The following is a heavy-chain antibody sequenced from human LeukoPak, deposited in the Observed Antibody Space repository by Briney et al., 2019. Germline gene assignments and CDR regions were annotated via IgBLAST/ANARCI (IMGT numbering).Heavy chain of an antibody. CDR1: GGSISSSSYY. J-gene: IGHJ3*02. CDR3: ARLMVRELDAFDI. D-gene: IGHD3-10*01. CDR2: IYYSGST. Sequence: KPSETLSLTCTVSGGSISSSSYYWGWIRQPPGKGLEWIGSIYYSGSTYYNPSLKSRVTISVDTSKNQFSLKLSSVTAADTAVYYCARLMVRELDAFDIWGQGTMVTVSS. V-gene: IGHV4-39*07.